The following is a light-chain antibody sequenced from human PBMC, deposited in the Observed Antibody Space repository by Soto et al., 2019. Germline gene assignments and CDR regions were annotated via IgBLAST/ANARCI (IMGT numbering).Light chain of an antibody. Sequence: EMVLTQSPGTLSLSPGERATLSCRASQSVSSSYLAWYQQKPRQAPRILIYGASSRATGIPDSFSGSGSGTDFTLTISRLEPEDFAVYYCQQYGSSPQTFGQGTKLEIK. CDR1: QSVSSSY. J-gene: IGKJ2*01. CDR3: QQYGSSPQT. CDR2: GAS. V-gene: IGKV3-20*01.